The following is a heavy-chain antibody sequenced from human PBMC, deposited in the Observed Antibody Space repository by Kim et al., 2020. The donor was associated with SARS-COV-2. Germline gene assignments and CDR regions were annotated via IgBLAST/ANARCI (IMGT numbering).Heavy chain of an antibody. CDR1: GGSFSGYY. CDR3: ARGAAADLSYYYYYGMDV. J-gene: IGHJ6*02. V-gene: IGHV4-34*01. CDR2: INHSGST. D-gene: IGHD6-13*01. Sequence: SETLSLTCAVYGGSFSGYYWSWIRQPPGKGLEWIGEINHSGSTNYNPSLKSRVTISVDTSKNQFSLKLSSVTAADTAVYYCARGAAADLSYYYYYGMDVWGQGTTVTVSS.